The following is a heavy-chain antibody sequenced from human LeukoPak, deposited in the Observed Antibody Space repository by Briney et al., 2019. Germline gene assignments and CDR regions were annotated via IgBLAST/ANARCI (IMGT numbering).Heavy chain of an antibody. Sequence: PGGSLRLSCAASGFTFSSYWMSWVRQAPGKGLEWVANIKQDGSEKYYVDSVKGRFTISRDNAKNSLFLQMNNLRAEDTAVYYCARDRITDFWSGYYTNYFDYWGQGTLVTVSS. J-gene: IGHJ4*02. D-gene: IGHD3-3*01. V-gene: IGHV3-7*01. CDR2: IKQDGSEK. CDR3: ARDRITDFWSGYYTNYFDY. CDR1: GFTFSSYW.